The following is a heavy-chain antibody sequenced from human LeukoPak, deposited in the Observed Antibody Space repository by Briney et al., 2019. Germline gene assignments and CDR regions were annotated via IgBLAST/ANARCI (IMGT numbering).Heavy chain of an antibody. V-gene: IGHV4-59*01. J-gene: IGHJ4*02. CDR2: IYYSGST. D-gene: IGHD4-23*01. CDR3: ARIEDYGGNSVNY. Sequence: SETLSLTCTVSGGSISSFYWSWIRQPPGKGLEWIGYIYYSGSTNYNPSLKSRVTISVDTSKNQFSLKLSSVTAADTAVYYCARIEDYGGNSVNYWGQGTLVTVSS. CDR1: GGSISSFY.